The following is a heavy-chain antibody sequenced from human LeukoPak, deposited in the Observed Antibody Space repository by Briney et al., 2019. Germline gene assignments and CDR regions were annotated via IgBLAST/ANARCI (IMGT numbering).Heavy chain of an antibody. CDR2: IYYSGST. Sequence: SETLSLTCIVSGGSISSYYWSWIRQPPGKGLEWIGYIYYSGSTNYNPSLKSRVTISVDTSKNQFSLKLSSVTAADTAVYYCARDRRYSSGWYGIDYWGQGTLVTVSS. J-gene: IGHJ4*02. CDR1: GGSISSYY. D-gene: IGHD6-19*01. CDR3: ARDRRYSSGWYGIDY. V-gene: IGHV4-59*01.